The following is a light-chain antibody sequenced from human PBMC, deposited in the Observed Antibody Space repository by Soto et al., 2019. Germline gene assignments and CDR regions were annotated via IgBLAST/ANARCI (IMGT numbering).Light chain of an antibody. CDR2: DAT. Sequence: DIQMTQSPSTLSASVGDRVTITCRARQSISRWLAWYQQKPGKPPKLLIHDATSLESGVPSRFTGSGSGTEFTLTISSLQPDDFATYYCQQYSSYWTFAQGTKVDIK. V-gene: IGKV1-5*01. CDR3: QQYSSYWT. CDR1: QSISRW. J-gene: IGKJ1*01.